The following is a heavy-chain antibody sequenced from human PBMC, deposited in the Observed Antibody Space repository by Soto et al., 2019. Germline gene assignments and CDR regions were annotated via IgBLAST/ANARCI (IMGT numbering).Heavy chain of an antibody. CDR2: IYYSGST. D-gene: IGHD2-15*01. J-gene: IGHJ4*02. CDR3: ARRGVSSYYSNY. CDR1: GGSISDSSYF. V-gene: IGHV4-39*01. Sequence: SETLSLTCSVAGGSISDSSYFWDWIRQPPGKGLEWIGNIYYSGSTYYNLSLKSRVTISVDTSKNQFSLKLSSVTAADTAVYYCARRGVSSYYSNYWGLGTLVTVSS.